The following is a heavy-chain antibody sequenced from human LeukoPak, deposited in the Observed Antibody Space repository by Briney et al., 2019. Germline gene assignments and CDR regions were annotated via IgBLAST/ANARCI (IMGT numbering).Heavy chain of an antibody. CDR3: ARRWDYDDSSGYYAAGAFDI. CDR2: IYSGDSDT. Sequence: GESMQISFKGSAGSSISYWIGRWRQMPGKGLEGRGSIYSGDSDTGYSPSFQRQVTISANQYISSAYLQWSSLEASDTDMYYCARRWDYDDSSGYYAAGAFDIGGQGTMVTVSS. D-gene: IGHD3-22*01. CDR1: AGSSISYW. V-gene: IGHV5-51*01. J-gene: IGHJ3*02.